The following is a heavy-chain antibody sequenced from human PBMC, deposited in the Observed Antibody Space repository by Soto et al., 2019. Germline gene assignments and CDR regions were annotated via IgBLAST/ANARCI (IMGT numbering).Heavy chain of an antibody. CDR1: GGSISSYY. J-gene: IGHJ4*02. CDR3: ARDPGGSGGYFDY. V-gene: IGHV4-59*01. D-gene: IGHD3-10*01. Sequence: QVQLQESGPGLVKPSETLSLTCTVSGGSISSYYWRWIRQPPGKGLEWIGYIYYSGSTNYNPSLKGRVTISVDTSKNQFSLKLSSVTAADTAVYYCARDPGGSGGYFDYWGQGTLVTVSS. CDR2: IYYSGST.